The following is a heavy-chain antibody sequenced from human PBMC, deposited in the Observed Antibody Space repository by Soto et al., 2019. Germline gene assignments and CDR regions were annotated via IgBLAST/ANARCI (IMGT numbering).Heavy chain of an antibody. D-gene: IGHD4-4*01. V-gene: IGHV4-30-4*01. J-gene: IGHJ4*02. CDR1: GGSISSGDYK. CDR2: IYYSGYN. Sequence: QVQLQESGPGLVKPSQTLSLTCTVSGGSISSGDYKWSWIRQPPGKGREWIGYIYYSGYNYNNPPLKSRVTMSVDTSKNLFSLKLSSVTAADTAVYYCARSDNYVPFEYWGQGTLVTVSS. CDR3: ARSDNYVPFEY.